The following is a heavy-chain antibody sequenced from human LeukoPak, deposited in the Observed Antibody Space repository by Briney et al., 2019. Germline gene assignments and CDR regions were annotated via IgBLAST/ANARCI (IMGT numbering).Heavy chain of an antibody. V-gene: IGHV3-7*01. CDR3: ARDTLGEGEDANYAVYYFDY. CDR2: IKQDGNEK. Sequence: GGSLRLSCAASGFRFNTFWMSWVRQAPGKGLEWVANIKQDGNEKYYADSVKGGFTISRDNGTNSLDLHMNSLRADDTAFYYCARDTLGEGEDANYAVYYFDYWGQGTVVTVSS. CDR1: GFRFNTFW. J-gene: IGHJ4*02. D-gene: IGHD4/OR15-4a*01.